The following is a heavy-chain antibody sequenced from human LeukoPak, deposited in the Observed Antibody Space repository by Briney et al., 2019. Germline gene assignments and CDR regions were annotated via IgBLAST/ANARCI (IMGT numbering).Heavy chain of an antibody. V-gene: IGHV1-8*01. CDR2: MNPNSGNT. CDR3: ARGPLVRLPSSFDP. J-gene: IGHJ5*02. Sequence: GASAKVSCKASGYTFTSYDINWVRQATGQGLEWMGWMNPNSGNTGSAQRFQGRVTTTRDTSRSTAYMELSSLTSEDTAVYYCARGPLVRLPSSFDPWGQGTLVTVSS. CDR1: GYTFTSYD. D-gene: IGHD3-16*02.